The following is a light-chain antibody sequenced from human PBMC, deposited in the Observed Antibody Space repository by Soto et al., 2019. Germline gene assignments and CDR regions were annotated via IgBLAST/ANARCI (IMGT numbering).Light chain of an antibody. V-gene: IGLV3-21*02. CDR2: DDN. J-gene: IGLJ1*01. CDR3: QVWESSSDQGV. Sequence: SSELTQPPSVSVAPGQTARITCGGNNIGSKSVHWYQQKPGRAPVLVVYDDNDRPSGIPERFSGSNSGNTATLTISRVEAGDEADYYCQVWESSSDQGVFGSGTKLTVL. CDR1: NIGSKS.